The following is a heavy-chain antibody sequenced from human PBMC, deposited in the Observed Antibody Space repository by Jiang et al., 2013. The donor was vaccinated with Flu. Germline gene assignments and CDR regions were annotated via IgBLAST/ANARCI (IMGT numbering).Heavy chain of an antibody. CDR3: ARDRGYCSSTSCYSYYYYYMDV. CDR1: GFTFSSYS. Sequence: LLESGGGLVKPGGSLRLSCAASGFTFSSYSMNWVRQAPGKGLEWVSSISSSSSYIYYADSVKGRFTISRDNAKNSLYLQMNSLRAEDTAVYYCARDRGYCSSTSCYSYYYYYMDVWGKGTTVTVSS. D-gene: IGHD2-2*01. CDR2: ISSSSSYI. J-gene: IGHJ6*03. V-gene: IGHV3-21*01.